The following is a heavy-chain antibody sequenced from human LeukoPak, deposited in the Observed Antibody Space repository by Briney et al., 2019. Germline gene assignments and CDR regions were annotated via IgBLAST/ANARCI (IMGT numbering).Heavy chain of an antibody. CDR1: GFTFSSYW. CDR3: ARDLRAVWFGERGYFDY. D-gene: IGHD3-10*01. V-gene: IGHV3-7*01. J-gene: IGHJ4*02. Sequence: PGGSLRLSCAASGFTFSSYWMSWVRQAPGKGLEWVANIKQDGSEKYYVDSVKGRFTISRDNAKNSLYLQMNSLRAEDTAVYYCARDLRAVWFGERGYFDYWGQGTLVTDSS. CDR2: IKQDGSEK.